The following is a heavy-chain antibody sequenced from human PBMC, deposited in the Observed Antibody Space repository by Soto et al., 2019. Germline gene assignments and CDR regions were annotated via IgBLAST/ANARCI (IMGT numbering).Heavy chain of an antibody. V-gene: IGHV1-18*01. CDR2: ISAYNGNT. Sequence: ASVKVSCKASGYTFTSYGISWVRQAPGQGLEWMGWISAYNGNTNYAQKLQGRVTMTTDTSTSTAYMELRSLRSDDTAVYYCARGGKVTMLVFPYHHYCMDFRGPGTTVTLSS. J-gene: IGHJ6*02. D-gene: IGHD3-22*01. CDR1: GYTFTSYG. CDR3: ARGGKVTMLVFPYHHYCMDF.